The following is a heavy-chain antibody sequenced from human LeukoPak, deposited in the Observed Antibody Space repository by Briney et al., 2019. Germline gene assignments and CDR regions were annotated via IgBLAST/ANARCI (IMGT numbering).Heavy chain of an antibody. CDR1: GFTFSSYW. CDR3: ARELTYGMDV. Sequence: GGSLRVSCAASGFTFSSYWMSWVREAPGNGLEWVANIKQDGSEKYYVASVKGRFTISRDNAKNSLYLQMNSLRAEDTAVYYCARELTYGMDVWGQGTTVTVSS. CDR2: IKQDGSEK. J-gene: IGHJ6*02. V-gene: IGHV3-7*01.